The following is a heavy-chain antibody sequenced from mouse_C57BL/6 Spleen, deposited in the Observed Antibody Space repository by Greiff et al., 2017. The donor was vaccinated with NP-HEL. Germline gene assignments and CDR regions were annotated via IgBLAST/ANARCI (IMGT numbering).Heavy chain of an antibody. CDR1: GFTFSDYG. J-gene: IGHJ4*01. CDR3: ARITTVRDAMDY. V-gene: IGHV5-17*01. Sequence: EVQVVESGGGLVKPGGSLKLSCAASGFTFSDYGMHWVRQAPEKGLEWVAYISSGSSTIYYADTVKGRFTISRDNAKNTMFLQMTSLRSEDTAMYYCARITTVRDAMDYWGQGTSVTVSS. D-gene: IGHD1-1*01. CDR2: ISSGSSTI.